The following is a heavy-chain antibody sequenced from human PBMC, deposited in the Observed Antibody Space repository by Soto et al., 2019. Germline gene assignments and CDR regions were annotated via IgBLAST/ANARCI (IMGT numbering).Heavy chain of an antibody. V-gene: IGHV3-11*01. Sequence: GGSLRLSCAASGFTFSDSYMSWIRQAPGKGLGWISYITFSGNTVYYADSLKGRFTISRDNAKNSLYLQMNRLRAGDTAVYYCARVSWREKYGMDVWGQGTTVTVSS. J-gene: IGHJ6*02. CDR1: GFTFSDSY. CDR2: ITFSGNTV. CDR3: ARVSWREKYGMDV.